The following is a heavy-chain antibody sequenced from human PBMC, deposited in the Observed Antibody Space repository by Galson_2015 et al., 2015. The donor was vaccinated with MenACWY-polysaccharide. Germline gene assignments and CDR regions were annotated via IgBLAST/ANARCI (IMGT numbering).Heavy chain of an antibody. CDR2: IWYDGSNK. V-gene: IGHV3-33*01. CDR3: ARDYCSSTCYDY. CDR1: GFTFSSYG. D-gene: IGHD2-2*01. Sequence: SLRLSCAASGFTFSSYGMHWVRQAPGKGLEWVAVIWYDGSNKYYADSVKGRFTISRDNSKNTLYLQTNSLRAEDTAVYYCARDYCSSTCYDYWGQGALVTVSS. J-gene: IGHJ4*02.